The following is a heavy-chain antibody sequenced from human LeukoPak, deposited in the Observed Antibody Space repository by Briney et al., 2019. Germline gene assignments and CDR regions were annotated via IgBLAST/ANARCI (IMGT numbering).Heavy chain of an antibody. V-gene: IGHV3-23*01. CDR3: ARLISTSSSRFSDY. CDR1: GFTFSGYA. CDR2: ISISGENT. J-gene: IGHJ4*02. D-gene: IGHD6-6*01. Sequence: GGSLRLSCAASGFTFSGYAMSWVRQAPGQGLEWVSAISISGENTYYADSVKGRFTISRDTSRNTLYLQMHSLRAEDTAVYYCARLISTSSSRFSDYWGQGTLVSVSS.